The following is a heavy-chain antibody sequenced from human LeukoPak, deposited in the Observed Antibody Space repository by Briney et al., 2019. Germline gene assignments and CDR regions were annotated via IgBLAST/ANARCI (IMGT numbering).Heavy chain of an antibody. CDR1: GFTFSNYG. D-gene: IGHD2-2*01. V-gene: IGHV3-33*06. CDR3: AKRLGYCTSTSCADLYYYYGMDV. J-gene: IGHJ6*02. CDR2: IWYDGSNK. Sequence: GGSLRLSCAATGFTFSNYGMHWVRQAPGKGLEWVAIIWYDGSNKYYADSVKGRFTVSRDNSKNTLYLRMSSLRAEDTAVYYCAKRLGYCTSTSCADLYYYYGMDVWGQGTTVTVSS.